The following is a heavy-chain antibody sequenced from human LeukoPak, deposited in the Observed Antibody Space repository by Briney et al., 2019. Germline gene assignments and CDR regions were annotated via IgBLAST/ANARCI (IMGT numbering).Heavy chain of an antibody. CDR2: IYTSGST. Sequence: ASETLSLTCTVSGNSFGDYHWSWIRQPAGKGLEWIGRIYTSGSTTYNPSLKSRVTMSVDTSKSQFSLNLMSVTAADTAVYYCTRDTGTTGEVKFDPWGQGTLVTVSS. J-gene: IGHJ5*02. CDR3: TRDTGTTGEVKFDP. V-gene: IGHV4-4*07. CDR1: GNSFGDYH. D-gene: IGHD4-17*01.